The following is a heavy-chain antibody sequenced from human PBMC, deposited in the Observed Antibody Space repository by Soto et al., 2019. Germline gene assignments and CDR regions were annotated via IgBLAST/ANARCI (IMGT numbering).Heavy chain of an antibody. J-gene: IGHJ4*02. CDR2: IYYSGST. V-gene: IGHV4-59*01. CDR3: ARHIPNSSSWPIDY. Sequence: KSSETLSLTCTVSGGPISSYYWSWIRQPPGKGLDWIGYIYYSGSTNYNPSLKSRVTISVDTSKNQFSLKLSSVTAADTVVYYCARHIPNSSSWPIDYWGQGTLVTVSS. CDR1: GGPISSYY. D-gene: IGHD6-13*01.